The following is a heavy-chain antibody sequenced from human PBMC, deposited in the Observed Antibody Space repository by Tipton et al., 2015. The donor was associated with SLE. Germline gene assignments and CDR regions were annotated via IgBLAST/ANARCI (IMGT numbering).Heavy chain of an antibody. V-gene: IGHV3-48*03. CDR1: GFTFSSYE. J-gene: IGHJ3*02. CDR2: ISSSGSTI. Sequence: SLRLSCAASGFTFSSYEMNWVRQAPGKGLEWVSYISSSGSTIYYADSVKGRFTISRDNAENPLYLQMNSLRAEDTAVYYCARALEPGAYAFDIWGQGTMVTVSS. D-gene: IGHD1-14*01. CDR3: ARALEPGAYAFDI.